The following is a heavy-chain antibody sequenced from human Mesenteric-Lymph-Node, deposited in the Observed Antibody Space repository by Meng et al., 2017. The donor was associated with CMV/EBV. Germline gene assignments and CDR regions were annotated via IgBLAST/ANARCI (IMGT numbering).Heavy chain of an antibody. D-gene: IGHD5-12*01. Sequence: GGSLRLSCAASGFAFSNYWMDWVRQAPGKGLEWVANINQDGGEKYYVDSVEGRFTISRDNAKNSLYLQMNSLRAEDSAVYYCARDEGNSGYDLNDYWGQGTLVTVSS. J-gene: IGHJ4*02. CDR3: ARDEGNSGYDLNDY. CDR1: GFAFSNYW. V-gene: IGHV3-7*01. CDR2: INQDGGEK.